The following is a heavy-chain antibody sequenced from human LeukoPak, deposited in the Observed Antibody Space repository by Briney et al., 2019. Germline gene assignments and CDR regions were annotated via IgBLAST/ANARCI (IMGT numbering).Heavy chain of an antibody. J-gene: IGHJ4*02. CDR2: IYYSGST. CDR1: GGSISSSSYY. CDR3: ARREQWLKTHYFDY. Sequence: PSETLSLTCTVSGGSISSSSYYWGWIRQPPGKGLEWIGSIYYSGSTYYNPSLKSRVTISVDTSKNQFSLKLSSVTAADTAVYYCARREQWLKTHYFDYWGQGALVTVSS. D-gene: IGHD6-19*01. V-gene: IGHV4-39*01.